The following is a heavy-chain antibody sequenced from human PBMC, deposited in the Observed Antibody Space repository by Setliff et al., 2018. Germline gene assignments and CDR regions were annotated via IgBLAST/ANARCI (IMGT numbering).Heavy chain of an antibody. CDR1: GGSISSSSYY. D-gene: IGHD3-3*01. CDR2: IYYSGST. CDR3: ARRATYYNFWSGYYIGYYYYMDV. J-gene: IGHJ6*03. V-gene: IGHV4-39*07. Sequence: SETLSLTCTVSGGSISSSSYYWGWIRQPPGKGLEWIGSIYYSGSTYYNPSLKSRVTISVDTSKNQFSLKLSSVTAADTAVYYCARRATYYNFWSGYYIGYYYYMDVWGKGTTVTVSS.